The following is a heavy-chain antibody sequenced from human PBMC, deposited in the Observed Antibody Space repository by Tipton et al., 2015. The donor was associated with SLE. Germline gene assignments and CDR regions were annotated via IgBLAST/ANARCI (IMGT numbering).Heavy chain of an antibody. Sequence: QLVQSGAEVKKPGESLKISCKGSGYSFTSYWIGWVRQMPGKGLEWMGIIYPGDSDTRYSPSFQGQVTISADRSISTAYLQWSSLRASDTAMYYCATSRVITGYRFDYWGQGPRVPVPA. CDR1: GYSFTSYW. CDR2: IYPGDSDT. D-gene: IGHD1-14*01. J-gene: IGHJ4*02. CDR3: ATSRVITGYRFDY. V-gene: IGHV5-51*03.